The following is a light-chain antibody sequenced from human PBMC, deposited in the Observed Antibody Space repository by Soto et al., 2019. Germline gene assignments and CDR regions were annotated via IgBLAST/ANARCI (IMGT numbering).Light chain of an antibody. CDR3: QQYGSSLWT. J-gene: IGKJ1*01. CDR1: QAISDN. Sequence: IVMNHSPATLSVSPGERAALSSRASQAISDNLAWYQQKPGQAPRLLIYGASSRATGIPNRFSGSGSGTDFTLTISRLEPEDFAVYYCQQYGSSLWTFGQGTKVDI. CDR2: GAS. V-gene: IGKV3-20*01.